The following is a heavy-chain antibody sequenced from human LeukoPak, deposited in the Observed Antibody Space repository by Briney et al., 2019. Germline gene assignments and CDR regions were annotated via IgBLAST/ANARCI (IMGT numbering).Heavy chain of an antibody. J-gene: IGHJ3*02. V-gene: IGHV4-39*07. CDR3: ARYLQRLVVQGAFDI. CDR2: IYYSGST. D-gene: IGHD6-13*01. CDR1: GGSISSSSYY. Sequence: TSETLSLTCTVSGGSISSSSYYWGWIRQPPGKGLEWIGSIYYSGSTYYNPSLKSRVTISVDTSKNQFSLKLSSVTAADTAVYYCARYLQRLVVQGAFDIWGQGTMVTVSS.